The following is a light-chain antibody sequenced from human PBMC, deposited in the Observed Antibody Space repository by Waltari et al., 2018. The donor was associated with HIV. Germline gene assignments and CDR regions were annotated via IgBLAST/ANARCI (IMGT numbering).Light chain of an antibody. Sequence: IRMTQSPSPFSASIGDRVTITCRASQGISNSVAWYQQKPGAAPKLRIYDASVLQSGVPSRFSGGGSGSDFSLTISCLQSEDFATYYCQHYHSDPPTLGPGTRVEIK. CDR1: QGISNS. CDR3: QHYHSDPPT. CDR2: DAS. V-gene: IGKV1-8*01. J-gene: IGKJ1*01.